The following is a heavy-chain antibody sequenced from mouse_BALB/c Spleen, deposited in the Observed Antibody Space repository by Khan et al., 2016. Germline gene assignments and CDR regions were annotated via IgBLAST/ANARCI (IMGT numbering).Heavy chain of an antibody. CDR2: ITSGGST. CDR3: ARRDYERFAY. D-gene: IGHD1-1*01. J-gene: IGHJ3*01. Sequence: EVELVESGGGLVKPGGSLKLSCSASGFTFSSYAMSWVRQTPEKRLEWVASITSGGSTYYPDSMKGRFTISRDSARNILYLEMSSLRSEDTALYFCARRDYERFAYWGQGTLVTVSA. V-gene: IGHV5-6-5*01. CDR1: GFTFSSYA.